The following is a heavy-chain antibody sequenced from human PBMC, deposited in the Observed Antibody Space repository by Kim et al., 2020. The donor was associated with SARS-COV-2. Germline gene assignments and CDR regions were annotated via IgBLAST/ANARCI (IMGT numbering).Heavy chain of an antibody. Sequence: SETLSLTCTVSGGPISSSSYYWGWTRQPPGKGLEWIGSFYYSGSTYYNPALKSRITISVNTSKNQLSLKLSSMTAADTAVYYCAGQYCSSTSYYPRWFDPWGQGTLVTVSS. D-gene: IGHD2-2*01. J-gene: IGHJ5*02. CDR3: AGQYCSSTSYYPRWFDP. CDR2: FYYSGST. V-gene: IGHV4-39*01. CDR1: GGPISSSSYY.